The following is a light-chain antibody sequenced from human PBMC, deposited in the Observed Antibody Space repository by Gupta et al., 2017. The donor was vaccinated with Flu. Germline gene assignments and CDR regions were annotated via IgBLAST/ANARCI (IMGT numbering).Light chain of an antibody. CDR3: QVWDRTTDHYV. J-gene: IGLJ1*01. CDR1: NIGSRR. V-gene: IGLV3-21*02. Sequence: SSVLPQPPSVSVAPGQTARITCGGNNIGSRRVHWYQQKPGQAPVLVVYDDRDRPSGIPERFSGSNSGNTATVTISRVEAGDDADYYCQVWDRTTDHYVFGTGTKFTVL. CDR2: DDR.